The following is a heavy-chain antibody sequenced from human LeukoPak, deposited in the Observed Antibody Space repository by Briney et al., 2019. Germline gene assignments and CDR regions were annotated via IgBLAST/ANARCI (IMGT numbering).Heavy chain of an antibody. Sequence: GASVKVSCKVSGYTLTELSMHWVRQAPGKGLEWMGGFDPEDGETIYAQKFQGRVTTTEDTSTDTAYMELSSLRSEDTAVYYCATARLVGATKLFDYWGQGTLVTVSS. CDR1: GYTLTELS. CDR2: FDPEDGET. J-gene: IGHJ4*02. V-gene: IGHV1-24*01. CDR3: ATARLVGATKLFDY. D-gene: IGHD1-26*01.